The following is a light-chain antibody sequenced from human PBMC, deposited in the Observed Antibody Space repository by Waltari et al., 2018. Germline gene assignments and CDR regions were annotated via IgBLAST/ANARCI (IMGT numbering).Light chain of an antibody. CDR3: CSYAGANTYV. V-gene: IGLV2-23*02. CDR2: EVS. Sequence: QSALTQPASVSGSPGQSITVSCTGTSSDVGSYNLVSWYQHHPPKAPTLMIYEVSKRPSGVSKRFSGSKSGNTASLTISGLQPEDEADYYCCSYAGANTYVFGSGTKVTVL. CDR1: SSDVGSYNL. J-gene: IGLJ1*01.